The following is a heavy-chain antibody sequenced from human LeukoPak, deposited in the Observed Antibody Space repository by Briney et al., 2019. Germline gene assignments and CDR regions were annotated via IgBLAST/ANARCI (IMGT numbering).Heavy chain of an antibody. CDR2: ISTNGAST. J-gene: IGHJ5*02. V-gene: IGHV3-64D*06. CDR3: VKGIGADSRWFDP. D-gene: IGHD6-25*01. CDR1: GFTFSRYA. Sequence: PGGSLRLSCSGSGFTFSRYAIHWVRQAPGKGPEYVSAISTNGASTYYADSVKGRFTISRDNSKNTVYLQMSSLSAEDTAVYYCVKGIGADSRWFDPWGQGTLVTVSS.